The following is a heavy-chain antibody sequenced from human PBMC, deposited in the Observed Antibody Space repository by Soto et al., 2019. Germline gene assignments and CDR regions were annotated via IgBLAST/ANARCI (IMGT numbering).Heavy chain of an antibody. CDR3: ARGGQWDFLSDY. CDR2: VSAYNGNT. D-gene: IGHD1-26*01. J-gene: IGHJ4*02. V-gene: IGHV1-18*01. Sequence: AAVKVSCKASGYTFTRYYINWVRQAPGQGLEWMGWVSAYNGNTHYEQKLQGRVTLTTDTSTSTAYMELRSLRSDDTAVYFCARGGQWDFLSDYWGQGTLVTVSS. CDR1: GYTFTRYY.